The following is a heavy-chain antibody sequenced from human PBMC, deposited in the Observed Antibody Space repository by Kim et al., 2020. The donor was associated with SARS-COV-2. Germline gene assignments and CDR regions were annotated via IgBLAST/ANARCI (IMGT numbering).Heavy chain of an antibody. D-gene: IGHD3-3*01. CDR3: ARVRDSAFDI. CDR2: TI. V-gene: IGHV3-48*02. J-gene: IGHJ3*02. Sequence: TIHYADSVKGRFTVSRDNAKNSLYLQMNTVRDEDTAVYYCARVRDSAFDIWGQGTMVIVSS.